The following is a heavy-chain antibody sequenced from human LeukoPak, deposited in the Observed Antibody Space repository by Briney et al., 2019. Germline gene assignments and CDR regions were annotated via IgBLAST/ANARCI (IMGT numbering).Heavy chain of an antibody. J-gene: IGHJ3*02. CDR1: GFTFDDYG. CDR3: EIVVVPAANLRPDAFDI. Sequence: SGGSLRLSCAASGFTFDDYGMSWVRQAPGKGLEWVSGINWNGGSTGYADSVKGRFTISRDNSKNTLYPQMNSLRAEDTAVYYCEIVVVPAANLRPDAFDIWGQGTMVTVSS. V-gene: IGHV3-20*04. CDR2: INWNGGST. D-gene: IGHD2-2*01.